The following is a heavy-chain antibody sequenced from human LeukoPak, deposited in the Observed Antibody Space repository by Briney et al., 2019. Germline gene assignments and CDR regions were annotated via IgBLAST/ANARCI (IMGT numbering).Heavy chain of an antibody. Sequence: GGSLRLSCAASGFTFSSYWMSWVRQAPGKGLEWVSSISSSSSYIYYADSVKGRFTISRDNAKNSLYLQMNSLRAEDTAVYYCARDRCSSTSCYKGMDVWGQGTTVTVSS. J-gene: IGHJ6*02. V-gene: IGHV3-21*01. D-gene: IGHD2-2*02. CDR1: GFTFSSYW. CDR2: ISSSSSYI. CDR3: ARDRCSSTSCYKGMDV.